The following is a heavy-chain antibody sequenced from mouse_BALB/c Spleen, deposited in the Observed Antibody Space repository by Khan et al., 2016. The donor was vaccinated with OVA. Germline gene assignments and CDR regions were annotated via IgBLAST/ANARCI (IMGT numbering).Heavy chain of an antibody. CDR3: ARLEDI. J-gene: IGHJ2*01. CDR1: GFSLTSYG. CDR2: IWAGGST. D-gene: IGHD1-3*01. Sequence: ESGPGLVAPSQSLSIPCTVSGFSLTSYGVHWVRQPPGKGLEWLGVIWAGGSTNYNSALMSRLSISKDNSKSQVFLKMNSVQADDTAMYYCARLEDIWGQGTTLTVSS. V-gene: IGHV2-9*02.